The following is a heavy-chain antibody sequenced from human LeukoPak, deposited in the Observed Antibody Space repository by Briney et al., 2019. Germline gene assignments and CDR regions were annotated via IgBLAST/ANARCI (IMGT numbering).Heavy chain of an antibody. J-gene: IGHJ4*02. Sequence: GGSLRLSYAASGFTVSSNYMSWVRQAPGKGLEWVSVIYSGGSTYYADSVKGRFTISRDNSKNTLYLQMNSLRAEDTAVYYCARDPGTAMDYWGQGTLVTVSS. D-gene: IGHD5-18*01. V-gene: IGHV3-53*01. CDR3: ARDPGTAMDY. CDR1: GFTVSSNY. CDR2: IYSGGST.